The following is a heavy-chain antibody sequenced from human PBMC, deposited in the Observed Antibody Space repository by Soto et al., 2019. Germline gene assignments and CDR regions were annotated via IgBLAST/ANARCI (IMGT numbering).Heavy chain of an antibody. CDR3: ARGGPDYYDSSGYFAFDY. Sequence: QLQLQDSGSGLVKPSQTLSLTCAVSGGSISSGGYSWSWILQPPGKGLEWIGYIYHSGSTYYNPSLKSLVTGSVDRSKKQFSLQLSSGNAADTAVYYCARGGPDYYDSSGYFAFDYWGQGTLVNVSS. D-gene: IGHD3-22*01. J-gene: IGHJ4*02. V-gene: IGHV4-30-2*01. CDR2: IYHSGST. CDR1: GGSISSGGYS.